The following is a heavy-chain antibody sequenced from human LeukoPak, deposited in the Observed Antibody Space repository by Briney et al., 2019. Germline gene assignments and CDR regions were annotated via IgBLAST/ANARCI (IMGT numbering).Heavy chain of an antibody. Sequence: GGSPRLSCAASGFVFSSYAMYWVRQAPGKGLEWVSAITGLGGIPYYADSVKGRFTMSRDNSKNTLWLQMNSLRAEDTAVYYCAKSSSWYDVHGWLDPWGQGTLVSVST. J-gene: IGHJ5*02. D-gene: IGHD6-13*01. CDR2: ITGLGGIP. CDR3: AKSSSWYDVHGWLDP. V-gene: IGHV3-23*01. CDR1: GFVFSSYA.